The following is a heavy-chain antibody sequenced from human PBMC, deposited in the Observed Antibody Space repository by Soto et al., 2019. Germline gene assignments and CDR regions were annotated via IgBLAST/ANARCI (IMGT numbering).Heavy chain of an antibody. CDR3: ARSPFLECN. D-gene: IGHD3-3*02. CDR2: ISSSGNTI. J-gene: IGHJ4*02. Sequence: EVQLLESGGGLVRPGGSLRLSCAASAFTFSNYAMNWVRQAPGKGLEWVSYISSSGNTIYYADSVKGRFTISRDNAKNSLFLQMNSLRVEDTAFYYCARSPFLECNWAQGTLVTVSS. CDR1: AFTFSNYA. V-gene: IGHV3-48*03.